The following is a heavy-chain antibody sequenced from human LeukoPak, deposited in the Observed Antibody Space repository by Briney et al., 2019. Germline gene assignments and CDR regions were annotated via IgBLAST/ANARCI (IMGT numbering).Heavy chain of an antibody. CDR2: IGGSGGYT. D-gene: IGHD3/OR15-3a*01. CDR1: GFTFSSYA. V-gene: IGHV3-23*01. J-gene: IGHJ4*02. Sequence: GGALRLSCAASGFTFSSYAMTWVRQAPGEGLEWVSGIGGSGGYTYYADSVKGRFTISRDNSKNTLYLQMNSLRAEDTAVYYCAKCSDWGYFDYWGQGTLVTVSS. CDR3: AKCSDWGYFDY.